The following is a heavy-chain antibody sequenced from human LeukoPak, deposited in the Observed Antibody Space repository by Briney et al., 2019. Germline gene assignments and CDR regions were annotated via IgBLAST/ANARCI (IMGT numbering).Heavy chain of an antibody. V-gene: IGHV3-20*04. CDR2: INWNGGST. CDR1: GFTFDDYG. J-gene: IGHJ5*02. Sequence: PGGSLRLSCAASGFTFDDYGMTWVRQAPGKGLEWVSGINWNGGSTYYADSVKGRFTISRDNAKNSLYLQMNRLRAEDTALYYCARGPETGKFDRWGQGTLVTVSS. CDR3: ARGPETGKFDR. D-gene: IGHD1-1*01.